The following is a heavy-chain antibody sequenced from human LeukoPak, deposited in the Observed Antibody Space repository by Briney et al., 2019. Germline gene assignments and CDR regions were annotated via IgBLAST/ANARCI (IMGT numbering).Heavy chain of an antibody. Sequence: SETLSLTCTVSGGSISSYYWSWIRQPPGKGLEWIGYIYYSASTNYNPSLKSRVTISVDTSKNQFSLKLSSVTAADTAVYYCARPRSSWHHGMDVWGQGTTVTVSS. J-gene: IGHJ6*02. CDR3: ARPRSSWHHGMDV. D-gene: IGHD6-13*01. CDR2: IYYSAST. V-gene: IGHV4-59*08. CDR1: GGSISSYY.